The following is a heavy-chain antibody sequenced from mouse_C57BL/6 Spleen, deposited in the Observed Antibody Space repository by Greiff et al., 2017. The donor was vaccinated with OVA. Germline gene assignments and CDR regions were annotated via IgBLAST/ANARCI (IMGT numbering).Heavy chain of an antibody. D-gene: IGHD2-4*01. Sequence: QVQLQQPGAELVMPGASVKLSCKASGYTFTSYWMHWVKQRPGQGLEWIGEIDPSDSYTNYKQKLKGKSTLSVDKAYSTAYMQLSILTSEVSAVYYCARAMITHWYFDVWGTGTTVTVSA. CDR3: ARAMITHWYFDV. CDR1: GYTFTSYW. V-gene: IGHV1-69*01. CDR2: IDPSDSYT. J-gene: IGHJ1*03.